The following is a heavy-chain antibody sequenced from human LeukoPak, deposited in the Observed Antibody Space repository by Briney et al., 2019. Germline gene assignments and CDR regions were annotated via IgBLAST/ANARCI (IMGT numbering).Heavy chain of an antibody. D-gene: IGHD3-3*01. J-gene: IGHJ6*02. Sequence: GGSLRLSCAASGFTVSSNYMSLVRLAPGKGLEWVSVIYSGGSTYYADSVKGRFTISRDNSKNTLYLQMNSLRAEDTAVYYCARVRPSYDFYGMDVWGQGTTVTVSS. CDR3: ARVRPSYDFYGMDV. CDR1: GFTVSSNY. CDR2: IYSGGST. V-gene: IGHV3-66*01.